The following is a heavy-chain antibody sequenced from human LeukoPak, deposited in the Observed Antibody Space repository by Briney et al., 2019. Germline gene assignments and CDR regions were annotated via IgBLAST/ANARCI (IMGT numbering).Heavy chain of an antibody. CDR3: ARGRPGGGDCYSLSDRRFDY. CDR1: GYTFTGYY. V-gene: IGHV1-2*02. J-gene: IGHJ4*02. Sequence: GASVKVSCKASGYTFTGYYMHWVRQAPGQGLEWMGWINPNSCGTNYSQKFQGRVTMTRDTSISTAYMELSRLRSDDTAVYYCARGRPGGGDCYSLSDRRFDYWGQGTLVTVSS. D-gene: IGHD2-21*02. CDR2: INPNSCGT.